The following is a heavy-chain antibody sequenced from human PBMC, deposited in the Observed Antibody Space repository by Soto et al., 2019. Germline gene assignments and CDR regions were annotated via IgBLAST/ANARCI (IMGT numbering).Heavy chain of an antibody. J-gene: IGHJ5*02. CDR1: GYTLTELS. Sequence: WASVKVSCKVSGYTLTELSMHWVRQAPGKGLEWMGGFDPEDGETIYAQKFQGRVTMTEDTSTDTAYMELSSLRSEDTAVYYCATSYPLVRGALKQYSWFDPWGQGTLVTVSS. CDR2: FDPEDGET. V-gene: IGHV1-24*01. D-gene: IGHD3-10*01. CDR3: ATSYPLVRGALKQYSWFDP.